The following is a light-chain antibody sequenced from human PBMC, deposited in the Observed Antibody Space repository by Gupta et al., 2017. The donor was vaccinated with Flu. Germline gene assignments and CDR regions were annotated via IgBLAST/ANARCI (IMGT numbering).Light chain of an antibody. CDR1: VLPAQY. CDR3: QSADTSGSYQV. J-gene: IGLJ3*02. CDR2: KDR. Sequence: SYELTQPPSASVSPGQTARTSCSGDVLPAQYVFWYQQKPGQAPVLVMYKDRERPSGCPERFSGSSSGTTVTLTISGVQAEDAADYYCQSADTSGSYQVFGGGTRLTVL. V-gene: IGLV3-25*02.